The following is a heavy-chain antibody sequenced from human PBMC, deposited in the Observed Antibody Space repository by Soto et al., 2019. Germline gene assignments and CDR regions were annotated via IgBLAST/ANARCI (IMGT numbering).Heavy chain of an antibody. V-gene: IGHV1-46*03. Sequence: GASVKVSCRASGYAFTTYYMHCVRQAPGQGLEWMGILNPSGGSTSYAQKFQGRVTMTRDTSTSTVYMELSSLRSEDTAVYYCARNSATYYDFWSGYYSVPTGANDAFDIWGQGTMVTVSS. CDR1: GYAFTTYY. CDR2: LNPSGGST. D-gene: IGHD3-3*01. J-gene: IGHJ3*02. CDR3: ARNSATYYDFWSGYYSVPTGANDAFDI.